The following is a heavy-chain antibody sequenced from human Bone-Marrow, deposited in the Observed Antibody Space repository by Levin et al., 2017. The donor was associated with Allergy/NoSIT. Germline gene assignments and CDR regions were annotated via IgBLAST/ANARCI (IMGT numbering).Heavy chain of an antibody. CDR1: GDSVSSVTTA. V-gene: IGHV6-1*01. CDR3: ARGAAGWDV. CDR2: TYYRSKWYY. J-gene: IGHJ4*02. Sequence: SQTLSLTCGISGDSVSSVTTAWNWIRQSPSRGLEWLGRTYYRSKWYYDYALSVKSRLVISPDTSENQFSLQLKSVSPDDTAVYYCARGAAGWDVWGQGIQVTVSS. D-gene: IGHD6-19*01.